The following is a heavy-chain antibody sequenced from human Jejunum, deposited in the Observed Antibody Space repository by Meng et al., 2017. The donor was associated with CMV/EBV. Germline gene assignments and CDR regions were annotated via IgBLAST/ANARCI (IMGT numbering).Heavy chain of an antibody. V-gene: IGHV3-23*01. Sequence: CAASGFILANYHIFWVRQSPGKGLEWVSSISPTTGNIYYADSVKGRFTISRDTSENTLYLQMNSLRAADTAIYYCARPAYIDRGGFDYWGQGTLVTVSS. J-gene: IGHJ4*02. D-gene: IGHD3-16*01. CDR1: GFILANYH. CDR3: ARPAYIDRGGFDY. CDR2: ISPTTGNI.